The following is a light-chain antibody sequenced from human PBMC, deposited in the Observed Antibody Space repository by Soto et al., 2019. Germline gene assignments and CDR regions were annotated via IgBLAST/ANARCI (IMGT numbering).Light chain of an antibody. J-gene: IGLJ1*01. CDR3: SSYAGSSNV. V-gene: IGLV2-8*01. CDR1: SSDVGGYNY. CDR2: EVN. Sequence: QSVLTQPSSASGSPGQSVAISCTGTSSDVGGYNYVSWYQQHPGKAPKLMIYEVNKRPSGVPDRSSGSKSGNTASLTVSGLQAEDEADYYCSSYAGSSNVFGTGTKLTVL.